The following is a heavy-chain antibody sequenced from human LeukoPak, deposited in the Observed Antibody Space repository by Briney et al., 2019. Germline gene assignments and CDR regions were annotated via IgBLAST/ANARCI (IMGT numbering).Heavy chain of an antibody. V-gene: IGHV3-74*01. J-gene: IGHJ4*02. Sequence: GGSLRLSCAVSGFTFSDYWMHWVRQASGKGLAWISRINTDGSVTDYADSVKGRFTISRDNAKNTLYLQMNSLITEDTALYYCTRSFGGSGDYWGQGTLVTVSS. CDR2: INTDGSVT. CDR3: TRSFGGSGDY. D-gene: IGHD4-23*01. CDR1: GFTFSDYW.